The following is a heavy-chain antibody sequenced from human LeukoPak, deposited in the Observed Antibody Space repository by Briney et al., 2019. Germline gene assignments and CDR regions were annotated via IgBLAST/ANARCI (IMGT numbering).Heavy chain of an antibody. Sequence: PGRSLRLSCAASGFTFSTSWMSSVRQAPGKGLEWVANIQQDGGAKYYGDSVKGRFTISRDNAKNSLYLQMNSLRAEETAVYYCARFSLYDNSGYYSWLFDFWGQGTLVTVSS. CDR2: IQQDGGAK. J-gene: IGHJ4*02. CDR3: ARFSLYDNSGYYSWLFDF. V-gene: IGHV3-7*01. CDR1: GFTFSTSW. D-gene: IGHD3-22*01.